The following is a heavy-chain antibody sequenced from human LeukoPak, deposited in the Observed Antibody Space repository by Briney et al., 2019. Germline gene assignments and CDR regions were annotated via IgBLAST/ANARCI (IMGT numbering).Heavy chain of an antibody. CDR3: AELGITMIGCV. J-gene: IGHJ6*04. CDR2: ISSSGSTI. V-gene: IGHV3-48*01. CDR1: GFTFSSYW. Sequence: GGSQRLSCAASGFTFSSYWMNWVRQAPGKGLGWVSYISSSGSTIYYADSVKGPFTISRDKAKNSLYLQMNSLRAEETAVYYCAELGITMIGCVWGKGTTVTISS. D-gene: IGHD3-10*02.